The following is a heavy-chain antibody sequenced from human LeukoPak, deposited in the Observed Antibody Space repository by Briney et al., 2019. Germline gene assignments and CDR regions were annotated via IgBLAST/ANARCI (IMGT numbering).Heavy chain of an antibody. CDR2: INHSGST. Sequence: PSETLSLTCAVYGGSFSGYYWSWIRQPPGKGLEWIGEINHSGSTNYNPSLKSRVTISVDTSKNQFSLKLSSVTAADTAVYYCARGFGGVTPALDIWAKGKMVTVFS. D-gene: IGHD3-16*01. V-gene: IGHV4-34*01. CDR1: GGSFSGYY. J-gene: IGHJ3*02. CDR3: ARGFGGVTPALDI.